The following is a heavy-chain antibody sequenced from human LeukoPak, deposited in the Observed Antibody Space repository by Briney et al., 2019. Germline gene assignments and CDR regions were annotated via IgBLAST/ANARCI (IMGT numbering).Heavy chain of an antibody. V-gene: IGHV3-23*01. CDR2: ISGGGGST. CDR3: ASPSRPRGYSYGYY. CDR1: GFTFSSYA. Sequence: GGSLRLSCAASGFTFSSYAMSWVRQAPGKGLEWVSAISGGGGSTYYADSVKGRFTISRDNSKNTLYLQMNSPRAEDTAVYYCASPSRPRGYSYGYYWGQGTLVTVSS. D-gene: IGHD5-18*01. J-gene: IGHJ4*02.